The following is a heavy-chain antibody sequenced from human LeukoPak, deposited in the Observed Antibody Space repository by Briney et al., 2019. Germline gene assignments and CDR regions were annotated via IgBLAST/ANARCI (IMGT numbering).Heavy chain of an antibody. V-gene: IGHV1-69*01. CDR3: ARDLTAARPLDGYGMDV. CDR2: IIPIFGTA. Sequence: SVKVSCKASGGTFSSYAIGWVRQAPGQGLEWMGGIIPIFGTANYAQKFQGRVTITADESTSTAYMELSSLRSEDTAVYYCARDLTAARPLDGYGMDVWGQGTTVTVSS. D-gene: IGHD6-6*01. CDR1: GGTFSSYA. J-gene: IGHJ6*02.